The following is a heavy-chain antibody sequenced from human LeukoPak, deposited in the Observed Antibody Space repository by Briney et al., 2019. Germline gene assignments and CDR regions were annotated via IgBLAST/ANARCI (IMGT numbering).Heavy chain of an antibody. CDR1: GGSFSGYY. Sequence: KSSETLSLTCAVYGGSFSGYYWSWIRQPPGKGLEWIGEINHSGSTNYNPSLKSRVTISVDTSKNQFSLKLSSVTAADTAVYYCARGHGGVYFDYWGQGTLVTVSS. J-gene: IGHJ4*02. V-gene: IGHV4-34*01. CDR3: ARGHGGVYFDY. CDR2: INHSGST. D-gene: IGHD2-15*01.